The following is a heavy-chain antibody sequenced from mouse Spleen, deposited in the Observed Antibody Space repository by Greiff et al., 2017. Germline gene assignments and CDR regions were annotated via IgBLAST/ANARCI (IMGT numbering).Heavy chain of an antibody. CDR3: ARYYRYDLYAMDY. Sequence: QVQLQQPGAELVKPGASVKLSCKASGYTFTSYWMQWVKQRPGQGLEWIGEIDPSDSYTNYNQKFKGKATLTVDTSSSTAYMQLSSLTSEDSAVYYCARYYRYDLYAMDYWGQGTSVTVSS. J-gene: IGHJ4*01. V-gene: IGHV1-50*01. CDR1: GYTFTSYW. D-gene: IGHD2-14*01. CDR2: IDPSDSYT.